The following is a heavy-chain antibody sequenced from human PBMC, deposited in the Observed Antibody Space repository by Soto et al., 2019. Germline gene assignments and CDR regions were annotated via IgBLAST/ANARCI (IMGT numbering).Heavy chain of an antibody. CDR2: INPNSGGT. D-gene: IGHD6-19*01. V-gene: IGHV1-2*02. CDR1: GYTFTGYY. J-gene: IGHJ6*02. Sequence: GPSVKVSCKASGYTFTGYYMHWVRQAPGQGLEWMGWINPNSGGTNYAQKFQGRVTMTRDTSISTAYMELSRLRSDDTAVYYCARERDKEYSSGQNRNYYYGMDVWGQGTTVTVSS. CDR3: ARERDKEYSSGQNRNYYYGMDV.